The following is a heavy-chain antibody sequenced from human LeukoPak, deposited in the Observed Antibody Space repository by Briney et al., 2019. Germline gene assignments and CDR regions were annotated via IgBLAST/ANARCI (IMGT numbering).Heavy chain of an antibody. CDR2: ISPDGSTT. D-gene: IGHD3-22*01. J-gene: IGHJ4*02. Sequence: PGGSLRLSCAASGFTFSSYWMHWVRQAPGKGLVWVSRISPDGSTTGHADSVRGRFTISRDNSKDTLYLQMNTLRAEDTAVYYCAKDRKVVVKPYYFDYWGQGTLVTVSS. CDR1: GFTFSSYW. V-gene: IGHV3-74*01. CDR3: AKDRKVVVKPYYFDY.